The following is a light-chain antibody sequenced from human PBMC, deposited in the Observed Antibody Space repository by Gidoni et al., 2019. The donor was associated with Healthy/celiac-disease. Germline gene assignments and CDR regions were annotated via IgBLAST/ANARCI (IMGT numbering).Light chain of an antibody. J-gene: IGKJ5*01. V-gene: IGKV3-11*01. CDR2: DAS. Sequence: EIVLTQSPATLSLSPGERATLSCRASQRVSSYLAWYQQKPGQAPRLLIYDASNRATGVPARFSGSGSETDFTLTISSLEPEEFAVYYCQQRSNWPPQVTFGQGTRLEIK. CDR1: QRVSSY. CDR3: QQRSNWPPQVT.